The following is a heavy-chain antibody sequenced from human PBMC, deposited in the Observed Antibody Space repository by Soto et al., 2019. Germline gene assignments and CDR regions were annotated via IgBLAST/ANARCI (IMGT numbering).Heavy chain of an antibody. J-gene: IGHJ4*02. V-gene: IGHV5-51*01. D-gene: IGHD4-17*01. CDR1: GYSFTRYW. CDR2: IYPGDSDT. Sequence: RGSLKISCKGFGYSFTRYWIGWVGQMPGKGLEWMGIIYPGDSDTRYSPSFQGQVTISADKSISIAYLQWSSLKASDTAMYYCARQSIYGDYFDYWGQGTLVTVSS. CDR3: ARQSIYGDYFDY.